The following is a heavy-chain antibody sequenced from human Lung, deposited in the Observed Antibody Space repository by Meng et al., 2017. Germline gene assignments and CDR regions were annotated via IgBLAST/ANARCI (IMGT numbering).Heavy chain of an antibody. V-gene: IGHV4-34*01. CDR3: ARGPTTMAHDFDY. Sequence: QGQLQQWGAGPLKPSETLSLPCVVSGGSFRDYYWSWIRQPPGKGLEWIGEINHSGSTNYNPSLESRATISVDTSQNNLSLKLSSVTAADSAVYYCARGPTTMAHDFDYWGQGTLVTVSS. D-gene: IGHD4-11*01. CDR1: GGSFRDYY. J-gene: IGHJ4*02. CDR2: INHSGST.